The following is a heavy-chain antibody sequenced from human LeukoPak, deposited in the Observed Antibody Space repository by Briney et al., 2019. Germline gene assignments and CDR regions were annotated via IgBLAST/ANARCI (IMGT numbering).Heavy chain of an antibody. D-gene: IGHD6-19*01. Sequence: TLSLTCTVSGASINTYYWSWIRQPPGKALEWLARIDWDDDKYYSTPLKTRLTISKDTSKNQVVLTMTKMDPVDTATYYCARMRGSSGWYFDYWGQGTLVTVSS. CDR3: ARMRGSSGWYFDY. V-gene: IGHV2-70*11. J-gene: IGHJ4*02. CDR1: GASINTYYW. CDR2: IDWDDDK.